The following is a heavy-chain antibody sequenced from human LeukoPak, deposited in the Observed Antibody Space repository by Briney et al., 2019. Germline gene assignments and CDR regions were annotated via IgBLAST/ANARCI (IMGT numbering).Heavy chain of an antibody. CDR1: GFTFSSYS. V-gene: IGHV3-21*04. D-gene: IGHD6-13*01. CDR3: AKDGIAAAVPHDY. J-gene: IGHJ4*02. CDR2: ISSSSSYI. Sequence: GGSLRLSCAASGFTFSSYSMNWVRQALGKGLEWISSISSSSSYIYYADSVKGRFTISRDNSKNTLYLQMNSLRAEDTAVYYCAKDGIAAAVPHDYWGQGTLVTVSS.